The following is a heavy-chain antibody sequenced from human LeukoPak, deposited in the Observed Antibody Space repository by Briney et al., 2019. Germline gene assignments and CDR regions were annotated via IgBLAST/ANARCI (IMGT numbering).Heavy chain of an antibody. CDR2: TYYRSQWYH. CDR1: GDSVSSNSVS. J-gene: IGHJ4*02. V-gene: IGHV6-1*01. Sequence: SQTLSLTCAISGDSVSSNSVSWNWIRQSPSRGLEWLGRTYYRSQWYHEYAVSVKSRITINPDTSKNQFSLHLDSVTPEDTAVFYCARDQYCSTYACCFGQWGQGTLVTVS. D-gene: IGHD2-2*01. CDR3: ARDQYCSTYACCFGQ.